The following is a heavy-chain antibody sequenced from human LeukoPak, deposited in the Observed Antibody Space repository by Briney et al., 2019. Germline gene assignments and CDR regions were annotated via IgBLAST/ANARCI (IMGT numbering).Heavy chain of an antibody. V-gene: IGHV3-21*04. CDR1: GFTFSSYS. Sequence: GGSLRLSCAASGFTFSSYSINWVRQAPGKGLEWVSSISSSSSYIYYADSVKGRFTVSRDNSKNTLYLQMNSLRAEDTAVYYCAKGDLYYYSYMDVWGKGTTVTVSS. D-gene: IGHD2-21*02. J-gene: IGHJ6*03. CDR2: ISSSSSYI. CDR3: AKGDLYYYSYMDV.